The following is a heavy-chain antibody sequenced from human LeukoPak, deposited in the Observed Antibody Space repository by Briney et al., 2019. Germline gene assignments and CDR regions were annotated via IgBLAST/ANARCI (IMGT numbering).Heavy chain of an antibody. CDR3: AKDYSKTSYYGSGTYYRPNWFDP. D-gene: IGHD3-10*01. Sequence: PGGSLRLSCAASGFTFKSYTMNWVRQAPGKGLEWVSSITKSSSYIYYADSVKGRFTISRDNAKNTLYLQMNSLRPDDTAVYYCAKDYSKTSYYGSGTYYRPNWFDPWGQGTLVTVSS. CDR2: ITKSSSYI. V-gene: IGHV3-21*01. CDR1: GFTFKSYT. J-gene: IGHJ5*02.